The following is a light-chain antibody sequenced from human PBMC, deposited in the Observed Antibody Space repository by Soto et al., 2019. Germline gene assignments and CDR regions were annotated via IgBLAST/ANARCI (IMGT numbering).Light chain of an antibody. J-gene: IGKJ4*01. Sequence: EIVLTQSPATLSLSPGERATLSCRASQSVSSYLAWYQQKPGQAPRLLIYDASNRATGIPVRFSGSGSGTDFTLIISSLEPEDFAVYYCQQRSNSPLTFGGGTKVEIK. CDR2: DAS. CDR1: QSVSSY. CDR3: QQRSNSPLT. V-gene: IGKV3-11*01.